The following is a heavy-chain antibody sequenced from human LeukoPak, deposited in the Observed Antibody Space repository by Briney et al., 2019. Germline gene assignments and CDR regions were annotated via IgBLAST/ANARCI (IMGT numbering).Heavy chain of an antibody. V-gene: IGHV3-33*01. CDR2: IWYDGSNK. J-gene: IGHJ4*02. D-gene: IGHD6-13*01. Sequence: GRSLRLSCAASGFTFSSYGMHWVRQAPGKGLEWVAVIWYDGSNKYYADSVKGRFTISRDNSKNTLYLQMNSLRAEDTAVYYCARDPSPPAAGTRYYFDYWGQGTLVTVSS. CDR3: ARDPSPPAAGTRYYFDY. CDR1: GFTFSSYG.